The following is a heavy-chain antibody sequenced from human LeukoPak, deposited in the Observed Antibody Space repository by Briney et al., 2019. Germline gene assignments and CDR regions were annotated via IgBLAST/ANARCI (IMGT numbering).Heavy chain of an antibody. V-gene: IGHV1-69*01. J-gene: IGHJ6*03. Sequence: SVKVSCKASGGTFSGYAISWVRQAPGQGLEWMGGIIPIFGTANYAQKFQGRVTITADESTSTAYMELSSLRSEDTAVYYCARVCTIFGVVRSYYMDVWGKGTTVTVSS. D-gene: IGHD3-3*01. CDR2: IIPIFGTA. CDR1: GGTFSGYA. CDR3: ARVCTIFGVVRSYYMDV.